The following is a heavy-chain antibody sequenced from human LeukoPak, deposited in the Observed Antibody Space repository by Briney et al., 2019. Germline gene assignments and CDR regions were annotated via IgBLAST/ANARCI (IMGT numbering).Heavy chain of an antibody. CDR2: ISFDGNNK. Sequence: SGGSLRLSCAASGLTFSSYGMHWVRQAPGKGLEWLAGISFDGNNKYYVDSVKGRFTISRDNSKNTLFLQMNSLRAEDTAVYYCAKDRSTVVTPYYYYGVDVWGQGTTVTVSS. J-gene: IGHJ6*02. CDR1: GLTFSSYG. CDR3: AKDRSTVVTPYYYYGVDV. D-gene: IGHD4-23*01. V-gene: IGHV3-30*18.